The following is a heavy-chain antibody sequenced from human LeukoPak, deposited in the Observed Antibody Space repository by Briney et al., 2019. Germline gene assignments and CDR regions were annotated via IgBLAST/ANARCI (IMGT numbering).Heavy chain of an antibody. CDR3: VQETGHNWGYLDY. J-gene: IGHJ4*02. Sequence: GGSLRLSCAASGCIFSIYAMSWVRQAPGKGLEWVSSVTNSGGSTYYADSVKGRFAIFRVNSKNTLYLQMNTLRADDTAVYYCVQETGHNWGYLDYWGQGTLVTVSS. CDR2: VTNSGGST. D-gene: IGHD1-1*01. CDR1: GCIFSIYA. V-gene: IGHV3-23*01.